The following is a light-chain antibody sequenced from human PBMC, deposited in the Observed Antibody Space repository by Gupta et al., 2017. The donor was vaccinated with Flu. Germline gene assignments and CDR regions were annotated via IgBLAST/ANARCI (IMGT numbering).Light chain of an antibody. CDR2: EGS. CDR1: SSDIGNYNR. V-gene: IGLV2-18*02. Sequence: QSALTQPPSVPGSPGPSVTISCTGTSSDIGNYNRVSWYQPPPGTAPKLMIYEGSNRTSGVPDRFSGSKAGNTASLTISGLQAEDEADYYCSSYTSSYTYVFGTGIKLTVL. J-gene: IGLJ1*01. CDR3: SSYTSSYTYV.